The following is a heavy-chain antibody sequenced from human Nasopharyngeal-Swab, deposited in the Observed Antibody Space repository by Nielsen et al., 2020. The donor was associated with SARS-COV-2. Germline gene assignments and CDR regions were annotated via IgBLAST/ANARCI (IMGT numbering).Heavy chain of an antibody. CDR2: IDWDDDK. J-gene: IGHJ4*02. CDR3: ARTSYYGGNSGFDY. CDR1: GFSLSTSGMC. Sequence: SGPMLVKPTQTLTLTCTFSGFSLSTSGMCVSWIRQPPGKALEWLARIDWDDDKYYSTSLKTRLTISKDTSKNQVVLTMTNMDPVDTATYYCARTSYYGGNSGFDYWGQGTLVTVSS. V-gene: IGHV2-70*11. D-gene: IGHD4-23*01.